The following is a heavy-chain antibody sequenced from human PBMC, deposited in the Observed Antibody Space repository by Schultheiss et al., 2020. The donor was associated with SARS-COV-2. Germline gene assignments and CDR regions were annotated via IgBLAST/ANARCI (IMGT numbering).Heavy chain of an antibody. CDR1: GFTFSSYA. CDR3: AKDEGYVWGSHFDY. Sequence: GGSLRLSCAASGFTFSSYAMGWVRQAPGKGLEWVSVISGSGGSTYYADSVKGRFTISRDNSKTTLYLQMNSLRAEDTAVYYCAKDEGYVWGSHFDYWGQGTVVTVSS. V-gene: IGHV3-23*01. J-gene: IGHJ4*02. D-gene: IGHD3-16*01. CDR2: ISGSGGST.